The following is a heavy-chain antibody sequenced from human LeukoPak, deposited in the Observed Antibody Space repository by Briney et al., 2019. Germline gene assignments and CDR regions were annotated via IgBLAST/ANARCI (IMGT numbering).Heavy chain of an antibody. Sequence: GGSLRLSCAASEFTFSNYPMSWVRQAPGKGPEWVSAISGSGGSTYYADSVKGRFTISRDNSKNTLYLQMNSLRAEDTAVYYCAIMHRYYDGSGYWVQWGQGTLVTVSS. V-gene: IGHV3-23*01. CDR3: AIMHRYYDGSGYWVQ. CDR2: ISGSGGST. CDR1: EFTFSNYP. J-gene: IGHJ4*02. D-gene: IGHD3-22*01.